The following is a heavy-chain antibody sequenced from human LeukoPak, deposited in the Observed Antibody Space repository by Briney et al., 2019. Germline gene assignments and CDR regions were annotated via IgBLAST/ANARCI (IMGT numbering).Heavy chain of an antibody. CDR1: GFTFSSYA. V-gene: IGHV3-64*01. Sequence: GGSLRLSCSASGFTFSSYAMQWVRQAPGKGLEYVSAISSNGGSTYYASSVKGRFTISRDNSKNTLYLQMGSLRAEDMAVYYCARGGYSSSSDYWGQGTLVTVSS. CDR3: ARGGYSSSSDY. J-gene: IGHJ4*02. D-gene: IGHD6-6*01. CDR2: ISSNGGST.